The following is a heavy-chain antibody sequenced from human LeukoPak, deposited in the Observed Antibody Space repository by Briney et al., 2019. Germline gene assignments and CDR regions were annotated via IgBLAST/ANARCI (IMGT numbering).Heavy chain of an antibody. CDR2: IIPIFGTA. CDR3: ARNKLPLGAFDI. D-gene: IGHD1-7*01. Sequence: ASVKVSCKASGGTFSSYVISWVLQAPGQGLEWMGRIIPIFGTANYAQKFQGRVTITTDESTSTAYMELSSLRSEDTAVYYCARNKLPLGAFDIWGQGTMVTVSS. J-gene: IGHJ3*02. CDR1: GGTFSSYV. V-gene: IGHV1-69*05.